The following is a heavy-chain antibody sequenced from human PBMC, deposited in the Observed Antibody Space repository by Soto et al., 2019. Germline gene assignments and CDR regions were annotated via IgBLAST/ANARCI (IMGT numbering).Heavy chain of an antibody. CDR3: ARPRTSDWAYDI. CDR1: GFTFSSYW. V-gene: IGHV3-74*01. D-gene: IGHD3-9*01. Sequence: EVQLVESRGCLVQPGRSLRLSCAASGFTFSSYWMHWVRQSPGKGLVWVSRIKTDGSDTHYADSVKGRFTISRDNAKNTLYLQMNSLRDEDTAVYYCARPRTSDWAYDIWGQGTMVIVSS. CDR2: IKTDGSDT. J-gene: IGHJ3*02.